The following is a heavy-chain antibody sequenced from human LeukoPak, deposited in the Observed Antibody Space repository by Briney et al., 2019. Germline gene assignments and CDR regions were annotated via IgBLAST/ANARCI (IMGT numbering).Heavy chain of an antibody. V-gene: IGHV3-30*04. D-gene: IGHD3-22*01. CDR2: ISYDGSNK. J-gene: IGHJ4*02. CDR1: GFTFSSYA. Sequence: QSGGSLRLSCAASGFTFSSYAMHWVRQAPGKGLEWVAVISYDGSNKYYADSVKGRFTISRDNSKNTLYLQMNSLRAEDTAVYYCARTRGNYYDSSGLGYWGQGTLVTVSS. CDR3: ARTRGNYYDSSGLGY.